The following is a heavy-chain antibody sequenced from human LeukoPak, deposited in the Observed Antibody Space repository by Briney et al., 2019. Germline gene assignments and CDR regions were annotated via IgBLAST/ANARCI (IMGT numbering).Heavy chain of an antibody. D-gene: IGHD5-24*01. CDR3: ARDLNGYNWINYFDY. CDR2: IKDDGSDK. J-gene: IGHJ4*02. Sequence: GGSLRLSCAASGFAFSNYWMNWVRQAPGKGLEWVANIKDDGSDKYYVDSVKGRFSISKDNAKNSLYLQMNSLRVEDTAVYYCARDLNGYNWINYFDYWGQGTLVTVSS. CDR1: GFAFSNYW. V-gene: IGHV3-7*01.